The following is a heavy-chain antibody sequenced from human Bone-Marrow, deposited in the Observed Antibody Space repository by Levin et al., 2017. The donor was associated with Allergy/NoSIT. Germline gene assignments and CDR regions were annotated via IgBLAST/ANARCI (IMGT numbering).Heavy chain of an antibody. V-gene: IGHV4-34*01. CDR3: ARESPYEPVWFDP. J-gene: IGHJ5*02. CDR2: ITQSGGT. Sequence: NPSETLSLTCTVYGGSFSGYYWGWIRQPPGKGLEWIGEITQSGGTNYNSSLKSRVSISIDTSKNYFSLRLTSVTAADTAVYYCARESPYEPVWFDPWGQGTLVTVSS. D-gene: IGHD2-21*01. CDR1: GGSFSGYY.